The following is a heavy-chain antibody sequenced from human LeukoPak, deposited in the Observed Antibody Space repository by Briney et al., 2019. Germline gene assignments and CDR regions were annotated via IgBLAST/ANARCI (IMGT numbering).Heavy chain of an antibody. CDR2: ISYDGSNK. Sequence: QSGGSLRLSCVASGFTFSNFAMSWVRQAPGKGLEWVAVISYDGSNKYYADSVKGRFTISRDNSKNTLYLQMNSLRAEDTAVYYCARSMTPRLPGDAFDIWGQGTMVTVSS. CDR1: GFTFSNFA. D-gene: IGHD5-18*01. V-gene: IGHV3-30-3*01. J-gene: IGHJ3*02. CDR3: ARSMTPRLPGDAFDI.